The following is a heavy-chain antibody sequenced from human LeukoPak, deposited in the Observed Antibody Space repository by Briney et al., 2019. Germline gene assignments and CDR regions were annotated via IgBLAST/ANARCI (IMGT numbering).Heavy chain of an antibody. CDR1: GFTFSNYA. Sequence: PGGSLRLSCVASGFTFSNYAMGWVRQAPGKGLEWLAVISFDGSNKYYADSVKGRFTISRDNSKNKVYLQMNSLRAEDTAVYYCAKGKWELLRDWGQGTLVTVSS. CDR2: ISFDGSNK. V-gene: IGHV3-30*04. J-gene: IGHJ4*02. CDR3: AKGKWELLRD. D-gene: IGHD1-26*01.